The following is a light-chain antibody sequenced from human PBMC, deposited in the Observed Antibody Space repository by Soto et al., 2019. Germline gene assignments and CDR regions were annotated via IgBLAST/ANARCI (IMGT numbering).Light chain of an antibody. V-gene: IGKV3-20*01. CDR3: QQYGSSPRT. Sequence: EIVFTQAPGTLSLSPWERATLSCRASQSVSSSYLAWYQQKPGQAPRLLIYGASSRATGIPDRFSGSGSGTDFTLTISRLEPEDFAVYYCQQYGSSPRTFGQGTRLEI. CDR2: GAS. J-gene: IGKJ5*01. CDR1: QSVSSSY.